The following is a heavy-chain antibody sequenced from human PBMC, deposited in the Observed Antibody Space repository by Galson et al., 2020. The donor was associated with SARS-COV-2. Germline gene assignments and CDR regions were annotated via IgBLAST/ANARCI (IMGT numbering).Heavy chain of an antibody. V-gene: IGHV3-43*01. CDR2: ITADGTIT. J-gene: IGHJ4*02. D-gene: IGHD3-3*01. CDR1: GFTFDGYT. Sequence: GGSLRLSCAASGFTFDGYTMHWVRQSPGKGLEWLSLITADGTITYYADSLKGRFTVSRDNSQNSLYLQMNSLRTDDTALYYCAKDIGGSHGPFDFGGRGTLVTVSS. CDR3: AKDIGGSHGPFDF.